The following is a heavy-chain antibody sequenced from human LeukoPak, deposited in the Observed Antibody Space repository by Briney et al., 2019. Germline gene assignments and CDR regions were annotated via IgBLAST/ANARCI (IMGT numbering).Heavy chain of an antibody. J-gene: IGHJ4*02. CDR2: ISAYNGNT. Sequence: ASVKVSCKASGGTFSSYAISWVRQAPGQGLEWMGWISAYNGNTNYAQKLQGRVTMTTDTSTSTAYMELRSLRSDDTAVYYCAREPPKWELRIFDYWGQGTLVTVSS. V-gene: IGHV1-18*01. CDR3: AREPPKWELRIFDY. CDR1: GGTFSSYA. D-gene: IGHD1-26*01.